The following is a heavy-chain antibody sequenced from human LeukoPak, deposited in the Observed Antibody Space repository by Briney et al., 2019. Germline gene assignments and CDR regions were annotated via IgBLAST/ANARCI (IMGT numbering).Heavy chain of an antibody. V-gene: IGHV1-18*01. CDR3: ARDFWNFDDSRGYYRDFDS. CDR1: TSY. CDR2: IGNYAGDT. D-gene: IGHD3-22*01. J-gene: IGHJ5*01. Sequence: ASVKVSCKATSYISWVRQAPGQGLEWMGWIGNYAGDTYYAQKFQGRVTVTTDTSSSTAYMELRSLRSDDTAVYYCARDFWNFDDSRGYYRDFDSWGQGTLVTVSS.